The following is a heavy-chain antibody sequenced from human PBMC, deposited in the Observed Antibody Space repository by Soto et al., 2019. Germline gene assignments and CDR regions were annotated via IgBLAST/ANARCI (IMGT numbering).Heavy chain of an antibody. J-gene: IGHJ4*02. CDR2: ISSSSSYI. V-gene: IGHV3-21*01. D-gene: IGHD4-17*01. Sequence: PGGSLRLSCAASGFTFSSYSMNWVRQAPGKGLEWVSSISSSSSYIYYADSVKGRFTISRDNAKNSLYLQMNSLRAEDTAVYYCARGGDYGDYWFGYWGQGTLVTVSS. CDR1: GFTFSSYS. CDR3: ARGGDYGDYWFGY.